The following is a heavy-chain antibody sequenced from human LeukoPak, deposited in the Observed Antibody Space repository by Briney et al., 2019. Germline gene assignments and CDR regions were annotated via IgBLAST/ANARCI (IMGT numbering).Heavy chain of an antibody. J-gene: IGHJ3*02. Sequence: QAGGSLRLSCVVSGFTFSSHWMSWVRQAPGKGLEWVANIKEDGSEKYYVDSVKGRFTISRDNAKKSLYLQMDSLRAEDTAVYYCARFSGGYDILTGLDAFDIWGQGTMVTVSS. CDR2: IKEDGSEK. CDR3: ARFSGGYDILTGLDAFDI. V-gene: IGHV3-7*01. CDR1: GFTFSSHW. D-gene: IGHD3-9*01.